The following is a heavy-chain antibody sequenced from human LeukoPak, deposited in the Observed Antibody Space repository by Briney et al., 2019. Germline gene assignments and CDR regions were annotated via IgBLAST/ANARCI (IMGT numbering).Heavy chain of an antibody. D-gene: IGHD3-16*02. CDR2: IKSKTDGWTT. Sequence: GGSLRLSCAAFGFTFSNAWMSWVRQAPGKGLEWVGRIKSKTDGWTTDYAAPVKGIFTISRDDSKNTLYLQMNSLKTEDTAVYYCTTLGDYVWGSYRFVHWGQGTLVTVSS. V-gene: IGHV3-15*01. CDR1: GFTFSNAW. CDR3: TTLGDYVWGSYRFVH. J-gene: IGHJ4*02.